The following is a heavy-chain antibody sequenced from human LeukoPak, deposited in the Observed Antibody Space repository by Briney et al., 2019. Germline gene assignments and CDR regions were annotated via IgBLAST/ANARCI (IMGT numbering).Heavy chain of an antibody. D-gene: IGHD1-14*01. CDR1: GFTFSSYG. CDR2: IWYDGSNK. V-gene: IGHV3-33*01. J-gene: IGHJ4*02. Sequence: PGRSLRVSCAASGFTFSSYGMHWVRQAPGKGLEWVAVIWYDGSNKYYADSVKGRFTISRDNSKNTLYLQMNSLRAEDTAVYYCAREETGNPGGYWGQGTLVTASS. CDR3: AREETGNPGGY.